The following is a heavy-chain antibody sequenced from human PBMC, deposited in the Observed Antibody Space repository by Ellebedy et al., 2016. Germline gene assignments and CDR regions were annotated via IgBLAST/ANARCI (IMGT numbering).Heavy chain of an antibody. Sequence: GESLKISCAASGFTFGTYSMNWVRQAPGKGLEWVSFISSSSRTIYYADSVKGRFTISRDNAKNSLYLQMNSLRAEDRAVYYCAREGVVVITNDRAFDIWGQGTMVTVSS. CDR2: ISSSSRTI. J-gene: IGHJ3*02. CDR1: GFTFGTYS. V-gene: IGHV3-48*01. D-gene: IGHD3-22*01. CDR3: AREGVVVITNDRAFDI.